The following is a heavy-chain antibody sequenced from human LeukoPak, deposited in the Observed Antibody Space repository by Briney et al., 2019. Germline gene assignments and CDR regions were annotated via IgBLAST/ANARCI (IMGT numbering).Heavy chain of an antibody. V-gene: IGHV4-59*01. D-gene: IGHD3-10*02. CDR2: IYYSGNT. Sequence: PSETLSLTCTVSGGSISPYSWSWIRQPLGKGLEWLGYIYYSGNTDYNPSLKSRVAISVDTSKNQFSLKLSSVTAADTAVYYCARSTGSTMFIDYWGQGTLVTVSS. CDR3: ARSTGSTMFIDY. CDR1: GGSISPYS. J-gene: IGHJ4*02.